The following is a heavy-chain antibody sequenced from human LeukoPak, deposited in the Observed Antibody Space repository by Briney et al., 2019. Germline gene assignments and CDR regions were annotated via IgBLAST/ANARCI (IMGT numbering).Heavy chain of an antibody. CDR1: GFTLSSYW. V-gene: IGHV3-7*01. CDR3: AREDYYDSSGYPRY. D-gene: IGHD3-22*01. J-gene: IGHJ4*02. Sequence: GGSLRLSCVASGFTLSSYWMSWVRQAPGKGLEWVANIKQDGSEKYYVDSVKGRFTISRDNAKNSLYLQMNSLRAEDTAVYYCAREDYYDSSGYPRYWGQGTLVTVSS. CDR2: IKQDGSEK.